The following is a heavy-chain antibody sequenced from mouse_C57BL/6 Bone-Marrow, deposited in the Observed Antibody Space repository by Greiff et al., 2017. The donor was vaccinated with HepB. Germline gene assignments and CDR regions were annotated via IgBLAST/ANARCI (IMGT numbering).Heavy chain of an antibody. D-gene: IGHD1-1*01. J-gene: IGHJ1*03. CDR2: IRNKANNHAT. Sequence: EVHLVESGGGLVQPGGSMKLSCAASGFTFSDAWMDWVRQSPEKGLEWVAEIRNKANNHATYYAESVKGRFTISRDDSKSSVYLQMNSLRAEDTGIYYCTFITTVVALHWYFDVWGTGTTVTVSS. CDR3: TFITTVVALHWYFDV. CDR1: GFTFSDAW. V-gene: IGHV6-6*01.